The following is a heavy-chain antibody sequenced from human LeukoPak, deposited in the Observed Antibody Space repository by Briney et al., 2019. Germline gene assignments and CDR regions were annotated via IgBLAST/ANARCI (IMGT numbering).Heavy chain of an antibody. CDR1: GGSISSGGHY. J-gene: IGHJ4*02. CDR3: ARSDSSGYYHPD. CDR2: IYYSGST. V-gene: IGHV4-31*03. D-gene: IGHD3-22*01. Sequence: SETLSLNCTVSGGSISSGGHYWSWIRQHPGKGLEWIGYIYYSGSTYYNPSLKSRVTISVDASKNQFSLKLSSVTAADTAVYYCARSDSSGYYHPDWGQGTPVTVSS.